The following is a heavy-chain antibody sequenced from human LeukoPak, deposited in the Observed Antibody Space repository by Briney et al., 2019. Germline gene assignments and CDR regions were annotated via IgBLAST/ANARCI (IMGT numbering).Heavy chain of an antibody. J-gene: IGHJ5*02. CDR3: ARVLTYYGSTRYHP. D-gene: IGHD3-10*01. CDR2: INHSGST. CDR1: GGAFSGYY. Sequence: PSGTLSLTCAVYGGAFSGYYWSWICEPPGKGLEWIWEINHSGSTNYNPYLKSRVTISVDTSKNQFSLKLSSVTAADTAVYYCARVLTYYGSTRYHPWGQGTLVTVSS. V-gene: IGHV4-34*01.